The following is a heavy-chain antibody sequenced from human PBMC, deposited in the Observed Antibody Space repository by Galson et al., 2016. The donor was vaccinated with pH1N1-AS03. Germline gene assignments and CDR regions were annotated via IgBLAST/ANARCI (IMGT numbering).Heavy chain of an antibody. CDR3: ARDRHDYGPDPFDI. Sequence: TLSLTCTVSGASISDGGYYWSWIRHFPGKGLEWIGYIYYSGSTYYNPSLKNRLTISVDTSKNQFSLKLNSVTAADTAVYYCARDRHDYGPDPFDIWGQGTMVTVSS. CDR2: IYYSGST. D-gene: IGHD4-17*01. J-gene: IGHJ3*02. CDR1: GASISDGGYY. V-gene: IGHV4-31*03.